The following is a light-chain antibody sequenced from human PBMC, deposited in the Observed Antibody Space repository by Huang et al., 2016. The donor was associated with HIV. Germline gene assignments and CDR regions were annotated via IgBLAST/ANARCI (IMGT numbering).Light chain of an antibody. V-gene: IGKV3-15*01. J-gene: IGKJ1*01. CDR3: HQYNDWPPWT. CDR1: QNIDTN. Sequence: EIVMTQSPATLSVSPGERAILLCRASQNIDTNVAWYQQKPGQAPRLLIVGASTMATGISARFTGGGSETEFTLTINSVQSEDVAMYYCHQYNDWPPWTFGQGTRVEI. CDR2: GAS.